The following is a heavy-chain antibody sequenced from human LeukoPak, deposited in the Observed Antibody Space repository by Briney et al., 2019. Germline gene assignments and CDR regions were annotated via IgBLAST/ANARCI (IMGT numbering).Heavy chain of an antibody. J-gene: IGHJ4*02. Sequence: SETLSLTCTVSGGSISSYYWSWIRQPPGKGLEWIGYLYNSGSTNYNPSLKSRVTISVDTSKNQFSLKLTFVTAADTAVYYCARHGGSYSFDYWGQGTLVTVSS. CDR1: GGSISSYY. CDR2: LYNSGST. D-gene: IGHD1-26*01. CDR3: ARHGGSYSFDY. V-gene: IGHV4-59*08.